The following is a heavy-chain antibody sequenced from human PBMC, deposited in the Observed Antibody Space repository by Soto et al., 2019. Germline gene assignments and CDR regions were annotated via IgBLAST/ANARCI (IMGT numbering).Heavy chain of an antibody. Sequence: GGSLRLSCKGSGYSFTSYWIGWVRQMPGKGLELMGIIYPGDSDTRYSPSFQGQVTTSVDKSITTAYLQWSSLKASDSAMYYCARHPRYGGNADDAFDIWGQGTMVTVSS. CDR1: GYSFTSYW. CDR2: IYPGDSDT. J-gene: IGHJ3*02. CDR3: ARHPRYGGNADDAFDI. D-gene: IGHD4-17*01. V-gene: IGHV5-51*01.